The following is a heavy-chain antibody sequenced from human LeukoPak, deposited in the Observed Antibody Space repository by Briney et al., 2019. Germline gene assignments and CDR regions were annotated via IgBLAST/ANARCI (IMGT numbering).Heavy chain of an antibody. CDR2: IYYSGST. J-gene: IGHJ5*02. D-gene: IGHD3-22*01. V-gene: IGHV4-59*01. CDR1: GGSISSYY. Sequence: PSETLSLTCTASGGSISSYYWSWIRKPPGKGLEWIGYIYYSGSTNYNPSLKSRVTISVDTSKNQFSLKLSSVTAADTAVYYCARDQDSSGYYYGFDPWGQGTLVTVSS. CDR3: ARDQDSSGYYYGFDP.